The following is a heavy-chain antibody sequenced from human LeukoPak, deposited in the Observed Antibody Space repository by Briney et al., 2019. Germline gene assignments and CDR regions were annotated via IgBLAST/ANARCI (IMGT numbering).Heavy chain of an antibody. CDR2: LHHSGLT. D-gene: IGHD5-24*01. V-gene: IGHV4-39*01. Sequence: SETLSLTCTVSGGSVTSSMDYWAWIRQPPGKGLEWIVNLHHSGLTYYNPSLKSRATMSVDTPKNQFSVKLPSVTATDTAVYYCARHGLRDGYTDDSWGLGTLVTVSS. J-gene: IGHJ5*01. CDR3: ARHGLRDGYTDDS. CDR1: GGSVTSSMDY.